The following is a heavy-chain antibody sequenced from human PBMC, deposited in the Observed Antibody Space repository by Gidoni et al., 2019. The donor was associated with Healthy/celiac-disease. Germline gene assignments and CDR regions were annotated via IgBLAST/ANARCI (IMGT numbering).Heavy chain of an antibody. CDR3: ARHSSFWSGYSINWFDP. CDR1: GGSISSSSYY. J-gene: IGHJ5*02. CDR2: IYYSGGT. V-gene: IGHV4-39*01. D-gene: IGHD3-3*01. Sequence: QLQLQESGPGLVKPSETLSLTCTVSGGSISSSSYYWGWIRQPPGKGLEWIGSIYYSGGTYYNPSLKSRVTISVDTSKNQFSLKLSSVTAADTAVYYCARHSSFWSGYSINWFDPWGQGTLVTVSS.